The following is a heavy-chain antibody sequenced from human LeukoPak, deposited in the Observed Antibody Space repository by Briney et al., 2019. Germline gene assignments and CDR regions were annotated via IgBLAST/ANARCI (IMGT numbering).Heavy chain of an antibody. CDR2: INIGGTNT. V-gene: IGHV3-11*01. J-gene: IGHJ5*02. CDR3: ATDGAGFDT. CDR1: GFTFDDYY. Sequence: GGTLGISCATSGFTFDDYYMSWIRQAPGKGLEWLSYINIGGTNTHYADSVKGRFTISRDNAKKSLYLEMNNLRAEDTAVYYCATDGAGFDTWGQGVLVTVSS.